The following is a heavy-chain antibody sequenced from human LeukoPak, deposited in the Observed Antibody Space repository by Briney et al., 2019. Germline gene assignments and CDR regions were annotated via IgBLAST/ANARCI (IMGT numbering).Heavy chain of an antibody. CDR3: AKDGSYYVSWFDY. CDR2: IKPDGSDT. CDR1: GFTFTTHW. D-gene: IGHD1-26*01. J-gene: IGHJ4*02. V-gene: IGHV3-74*01. Sequence: GGSLRLSCGASGFTFTTHWIHWVRQAPGKGLVWVSRIKPDGSDTNYADSVKGRFTISRDNSKNTLYLQMNSLRAEDTAVYYCAKDGSYYVSWFDYWGQGTLVTVSS.